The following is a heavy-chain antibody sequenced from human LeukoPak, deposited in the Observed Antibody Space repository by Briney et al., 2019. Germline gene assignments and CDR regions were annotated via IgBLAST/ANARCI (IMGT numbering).Heavy chain of an antibody. D-gene: IGHD6-19*01. Sequence: SETLSLTCTVSGYSISSGYYWGWIRQPPGKGLEWIGSIYHSGSTYYNPSLKSRVTISVDTSKNQFSLKLSSVTAADTAVYYCARTVAGKSGWFDPWGQGIQVIVSS. CDR1: GYSISSGYY. CDR2: IYHSGST. V-gene: IGHV4-38-2*02. J-gene: IGHJ5*02. CDR3: ARTVAGKSGWFDP.